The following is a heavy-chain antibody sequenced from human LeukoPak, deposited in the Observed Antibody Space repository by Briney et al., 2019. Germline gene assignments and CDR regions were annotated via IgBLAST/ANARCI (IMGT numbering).Heavy chain of an antibody. J-gene: IGHJ6*02. CDR2: IYYSGST. V-gene: IGHV4-59*01. CDR3: ARGGSSGYYYGMDV. D-gene: IGHD3-22*01. CDR1: DGSINSYY. Sequence: SETLSLTCSVSDGSINSYYWSWIRQPPGKGLEWIGYIYYSGSTNYNPSLKSRVTISVDTSKNQFSLKLSSVTAADTAVYYCARGGSSGYYYGMDVWGQGTTVTVSS.